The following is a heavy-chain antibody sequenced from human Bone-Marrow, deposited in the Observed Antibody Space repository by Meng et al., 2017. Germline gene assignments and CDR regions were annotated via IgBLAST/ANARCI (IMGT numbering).Heavy chain of an antibody. CDR2: INSDGSST. D-gene: IGHD1-26*01. Sequence: GESLKISCAASGFTFSSYWMHWVRQAPGKGLVWVSRINSDGSSTSYADSVKGRFTISRDNAKNTLYLQMNSLRAEDTAVYYCARDKWADFPSSPFDYWGQGTLVTSPQ. V-gene: IGHV3-74*01. J-gene: IGHJ4*02. CDR1: GFTFSSYW. CDR3: ARDKWADFPSSPFDY.